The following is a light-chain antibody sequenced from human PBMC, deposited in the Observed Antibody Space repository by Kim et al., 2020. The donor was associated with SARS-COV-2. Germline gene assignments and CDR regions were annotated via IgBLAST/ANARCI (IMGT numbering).Light chain of an antibody. Sequence: GQSITISCTGTSSDVGSYNLVSWYQQHPGKAPKLMIYEVSKRPSGVSNRFSGSKSGNTASLTISGLQAEDEADYYCCSYAGSSTLVFGGGTKLTVL. V-gene: IGLV2-23*02. J-gene: IGLJ2*01. CDR3: CSYAGSSTLV. CDR2: EVS. CDR1: SSDVGSYNL.